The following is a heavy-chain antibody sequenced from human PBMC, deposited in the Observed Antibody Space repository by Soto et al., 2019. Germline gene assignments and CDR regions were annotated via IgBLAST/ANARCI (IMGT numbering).Heavy chain of an antibody. J-gene: IGHJ4*02. CDR3: AKAPHQPSAAGSYYFDY. V-gene: IGHV3-30*18. CDR2: ISYDGSNK. CDR1: GFTFSSYG. Sequence: PGGSLRLSCAASGFTFSSYGMHWVRQAPGKGLEWVAVISYDGSNKYYADSVKGRFTISRDNSKNTLYLQMNSLRAEDTAVYYCAKAPHQPSAAGSYYFDYWGQGTLVTVS. D-gene: IGHD6-13*01.